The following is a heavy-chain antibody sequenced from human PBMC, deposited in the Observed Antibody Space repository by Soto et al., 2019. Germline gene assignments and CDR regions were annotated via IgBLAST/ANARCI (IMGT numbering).Heavy chain of an antibody. CDR3: DRVRKDRGRYFDWLLEYYFDY. V-gene: IGHV4-30-4*01. Sequence: QVQLQESGPGLVKPSQTLSLTCTVSGGSISSGDYYWSWIRQPPGKGLEWIGYIYYSGSTYYNPSLKSRVTISVDPSKNQFSLKLSSVTAADTAVYYCDRVRKDRGRYFDWLLEYYFDYWGQGTLVTVSS. D-gene: IGHD3-9*01. CDR1: GGSISSGDYY. CDR2: IYYSGST. J-gene: IGHJ4*02.